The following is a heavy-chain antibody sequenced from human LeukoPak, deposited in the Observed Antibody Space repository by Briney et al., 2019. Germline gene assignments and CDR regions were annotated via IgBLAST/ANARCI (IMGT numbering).Heavy chain of an antibody. J-gene: IGHJ4*02. CDR2: ISSSGSTI. CDR1: GFTFSDYY. D-gene: IGHD2-2*01. V-gene: IGHV3-11*04. Sequence: GGSLRLSCAASGFTFSDYYMSWIRQAPGKGLEWVSYISSSGSTIYYADSVKGRFTISRDNAKNSLYLQMNSLRAEDTAAYYCARDGVVPASSIDYWGQGTLVTVSS. CDR3: ARDGVVPASSIDY.